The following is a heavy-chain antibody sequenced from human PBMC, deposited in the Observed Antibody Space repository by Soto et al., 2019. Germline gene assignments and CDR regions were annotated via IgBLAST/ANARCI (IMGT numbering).Heavy chain of an antibody. D-gene: IGHD2-2*01. Sequence: EVQLLESGGGLVQPGGSQRLSCAASGFTFSSYAMSWVRQAPGKGLEWVSAISGSGGSTYYADSVKGRFTISRDNSKNTLYLQMNSRRAEATAVYYCAKDQYIVVVPAANPFDYWGQGTLVTVSS. CDR3: AKDQYIVVVPAANPFDY. CDR2: ISGSGGST. V-gene: IGHV3-23*01. J-gene: IGHJ4*02. CDR1: GFTFSSYA.